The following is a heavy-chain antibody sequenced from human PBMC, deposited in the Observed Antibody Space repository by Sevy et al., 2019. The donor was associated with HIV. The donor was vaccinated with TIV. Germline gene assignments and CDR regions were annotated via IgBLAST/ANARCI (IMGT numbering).Heavy chain of an antibody. CDR1: GGSISSGDYY. J-gene: IGHJ5*02. CDR3: ARDHYYYDSSGYYSNWFDP. CDR2: IYYSGST. V-gene: IGHV4-30-4*01. Sequence: SETLSLTCTVSGGSISSGDYYWSWIRQPPGKGLEWIGYIYYSGSTYYNPSLKSRVTISVDTSKNQFSLQLSSVTAADTAVYYCARDHYYYDSSGYYSNWFDPWGQGTLVTVSS. D-gene: IGHD3-22*01.